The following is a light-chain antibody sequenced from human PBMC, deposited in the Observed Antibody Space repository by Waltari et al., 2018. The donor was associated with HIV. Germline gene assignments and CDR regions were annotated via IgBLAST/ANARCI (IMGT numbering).Light chain of an antibody. CDR1: SSDIGAYDF. Sequence: QSALTQPPSASGSLGQSVTISCTCSSSDIGAYDFVSWVQQHPHSAPKLLLYESTRRPSTVSGRFSGSRSGNTAFLTVAGLQPYDEATYFCSSYGDSLRVLFGGGTNVTVL. V-gene: IGLV2-8*01. CDR2: EST. J-gene: IGLJ3*02. CDR3: SSYGDSLRVL.